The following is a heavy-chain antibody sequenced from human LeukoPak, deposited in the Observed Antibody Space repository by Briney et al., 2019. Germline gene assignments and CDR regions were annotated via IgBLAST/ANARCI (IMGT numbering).Heavy chain of an antibody. CDR3: SRGRSTGYPYYFEY. CDR1: GYTFTSYD. D-gene: IGHD4-17*01. J-gene: IGHJ4*02. Sequence: ASVKVSCKASGYTFTSYDINWVRQATGQGLEWMGWMNPNSGSTGYAQKFQGRVTITRNTSISTAYMELSGLRSEDTAVYYCSRGRSTGYPYYFEYWGQGTLVTVSS. V-gene: IGHV1-8*03. CDR2: MNPNSGST.